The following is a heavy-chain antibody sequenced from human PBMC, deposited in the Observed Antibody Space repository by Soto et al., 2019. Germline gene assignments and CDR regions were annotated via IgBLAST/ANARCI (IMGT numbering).Heavy chain of an antibody. CDR3: ARDKITGLFDY. CDR1: VGSISSYY. J-gene: IGHJ4*01. CDR2: IYHSGST. Sequence: SETLSLTCTVSVGSISSYYWSWIRQPPGKGLEWIGEIYHSGSTNYNPSLKSRVTISVDKSKNQFSLKLSSVTAADTAVYYCARDKITGLFDYWGQGTLVTVSS. V-gene: IGHV4-34*01. D-gene: IGHD1-1*01.